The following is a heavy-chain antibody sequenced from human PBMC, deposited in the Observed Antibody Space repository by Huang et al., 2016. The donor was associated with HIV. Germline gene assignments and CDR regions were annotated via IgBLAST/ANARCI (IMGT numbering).Heavy chain of an antibody. J-gene: IGHJ4*02. CDR2: INSDGSST. Sequence: EVQLVESGGGLVQPGGSLRLSCAASGFSISSYWMHWVRQAPGKGLVWVSRINSDGSSTSYADSVQGRVTISRDNAKNALYLQMNSLRAEDTAVYYCARDPRIQSWLNFFDYWGQGTLVSVSS. CDR3: ARDPRIQSWLNFFDY. V-gene: IGHV3-74*01. CDR1: GFSISSYW. D-gene: IGHD3-22*01.